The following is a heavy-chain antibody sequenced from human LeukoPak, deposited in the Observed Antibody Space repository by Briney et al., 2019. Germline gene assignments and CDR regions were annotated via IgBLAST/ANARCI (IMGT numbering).Heavy chain of an antibody. CDR3: AREHYDSSGSELGHDH. J-gene: IGHJ4*02. CDR1: GFTFSRYW. V-gene: IGHV3-7*01. D-gene: IGHD3-22*01. Sequence: GGSLRLSCAASGFTFSRYWMNWVRQVPGKGLEWVANIKQDGSEKYYVDSVKGRFTISRDNAKNSLYLQMNSLRGEETAVYYCAREHYDSSGSELGHDHWGQGTLVTVSS. CDR2: IKQDGSEK.